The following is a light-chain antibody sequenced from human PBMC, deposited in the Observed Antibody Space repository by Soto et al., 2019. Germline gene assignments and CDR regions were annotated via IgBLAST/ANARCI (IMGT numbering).Light chain of an antibody. CDR3: QQYNSYWT. V-gene: IGKV1-9*01. Sequence: DIQLTQSPSFVSASVGDRVTITCRASQDIGNFLAWYQQKPGKAPKLLIYSASTLQSGVPSRFSGSGSAAEFSLTISSLQPEDFATYYCQQYNSYWTFGQGTKVDIK. CDR1: QDIGNF. J-gene: IGKJ1*01. CDR2: SAS.